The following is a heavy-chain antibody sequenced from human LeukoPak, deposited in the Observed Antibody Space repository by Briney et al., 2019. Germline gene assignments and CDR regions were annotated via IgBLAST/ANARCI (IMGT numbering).Heavy chain of an antibody. CDR1: GFTVSTSY. CDR3: AGGYGDYSLGY. D-gene: IGHD3-22*01. Sequence: GGSLRLSCAASGFTVSTSYMSWVRQAPGKGLEWVSVISGGGSTDYADSVKGRFIISRDNSKNTLYLQMNSLRAEDTAVFYCAGGYGDYSLGYWGQGTPVTVSS. V-gene: IGHV3-66*01. CDR2: ISGGGST. J-gene: IGHJ4*02.